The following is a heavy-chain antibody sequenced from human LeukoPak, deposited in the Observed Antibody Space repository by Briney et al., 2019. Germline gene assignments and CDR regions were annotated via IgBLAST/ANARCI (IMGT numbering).Heavy chain of an antibody. V-gene: IGHV1-2*06. CDR1: GYTFTGYY. D-gene: IGHD2-15*01. J-gene: IGHJ4*02. CDR2: INPNSGGT. Sequence: GASVKVSCKASGYTFTGYYMHWVRQAPGQGLEWMGRINPNSGGTNYAQKFQGRVTMTRDTSISTAYMELSRLRSDDTAVYYCAKGYCSGGSCKTLFDYWGQGTLVTVSS. CDR3: AKGYCSGGSCKTLFDY.